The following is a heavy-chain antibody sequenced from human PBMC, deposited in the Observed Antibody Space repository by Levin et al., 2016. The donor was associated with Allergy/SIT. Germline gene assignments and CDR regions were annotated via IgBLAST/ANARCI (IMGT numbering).Heavy chain of an antibody. CDR3: ARGWSAYYYDSSGPFDY. CDR2: IIPILGIA. V-gene: IGHV1-69*02. Sequence: SVKVSCKASGGTFSSYTISWVRQAPGQGLEWMGRIIPILGIANYAQKFQGRVTMTRDTSTSTVYMELSSLRSEDTAVYYCARGWSAYYYDSSGPFDYWGQGTLVTVSS. D-gene: IGHD3-22*01. CDR1: GGTFSSYT. J-gene: IGHJ4*02.